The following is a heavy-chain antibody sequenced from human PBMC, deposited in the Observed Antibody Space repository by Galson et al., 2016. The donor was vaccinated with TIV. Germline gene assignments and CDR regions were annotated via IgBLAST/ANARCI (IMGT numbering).Heavy chain of an antibody. CDR1: GFTFSSYG. V-gene: IGHV3-33*01. CDR2: VWYEETNK. D-gene: IGHD1-26*01. CDR3: ARDRMWEEVLGAFNI. Sequence: SLRLSCAASGFTFSSYGLHWVRQVPGKGLEWVAVVWYEETNKFYADSVNGRFTISRDNSKNTVYLQMNSLRAEDTAVYYCARDRMWEEVLGAFNIWGQGTMVTVSS. J-gene: IGHJ3*02.